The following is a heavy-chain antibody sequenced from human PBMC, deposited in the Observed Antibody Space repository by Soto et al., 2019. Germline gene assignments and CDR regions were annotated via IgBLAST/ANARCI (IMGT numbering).Heavy chain of an antibody. Sequence: ASETLSLTCTVSGGSISSSSYYWGWIRQPPGKGLEWIGSIYYSGSTYYNPSLKSRVTISVDTSKNQFSLKLSSVTAADTAVYYCASHTYYYDSSGYPDYWGQGTLVTVSS. D-gene: IGHD3-22*01. CDR3: ASHTYYYDSSGYPDY. V-gene: IGHV4-39*01. J-gene: IGHJ4*02. CDR1: GGSISSSSYY. CDR2: IYYSGST.